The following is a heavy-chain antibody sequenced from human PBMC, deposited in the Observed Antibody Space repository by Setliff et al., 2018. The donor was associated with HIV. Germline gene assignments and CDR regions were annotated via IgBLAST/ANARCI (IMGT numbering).Heavy chain of an antibody. CDR1: GVSISGPIGITYY. V-gene: IGHV4-39*02. D-gene: IGHD2-15*01. CDR3: ARMGIVVVVAAPNWYFDL. CDR2: IHYSRGS. J-gene: IGHJ2*01. Sequence: SETLSLTCSVSGVSISGPIGITYYWDWLRQPPGKGLEWIGNIHYSRGSSYNASLKSRVTISLDTSKNHFSLKLSSVTAADTAVYYCARMGIVVVVAAPNWYFDLWGRGTLVTVSS.